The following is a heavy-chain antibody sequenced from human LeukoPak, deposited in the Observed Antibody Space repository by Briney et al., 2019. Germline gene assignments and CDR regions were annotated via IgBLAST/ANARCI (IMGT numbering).Heavy chain of an antibody. CDR3: ARDGLPGRYYYDSSGYCNEPPTNFDY. D-gene: IGHD3-22*01. CDR2: INTNTGHP. Sequence: PSVNLSCKASGYTFTSYAMKWVRHPPRRGLEWMGWINTNTGHPMYAQGFTGRSVFSLDTSVSTAYLQISSLKAEDTAVYYCARDGLPGRYYYDSSGYCNEPPTNFDYWGQGTLVTVSS. V-gene: IGHV7-4-1*02. J-gene: IGHJ4*02. CDR1: GYTFTSYA.